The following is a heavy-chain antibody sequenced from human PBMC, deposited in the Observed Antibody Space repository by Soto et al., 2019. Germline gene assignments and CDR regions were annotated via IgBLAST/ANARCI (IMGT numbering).Heavy chain of an antibody. CDR3: ARHQYSSSFNSAYYYGMDV. CDR2: IYPGDSDT. CDR1: GYSFTNYW. Sequence: GESLKISCKGSGYSFTNYWIGWVRQMPGKGLEWMGIIYPGDSDTRYSPSFQGQVTISADKSISTAYLQWSSLKASDTAMYYCARHQYSSSFNSAYYYGMDVWGQGTTVTVSS. V-gene: IGHV5-51*01. J-gene: IGHJ6*02. D-gene: IGHD6-13*01.